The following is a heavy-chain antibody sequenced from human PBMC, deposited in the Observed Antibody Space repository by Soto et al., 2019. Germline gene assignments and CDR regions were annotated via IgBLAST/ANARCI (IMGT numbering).Heavy chain of an antibody. CDR3: AKDASSVPEY. CDR2: IKTDGSIT. J-gene: IGHJ4*02. D-gene: IGHD1-26*01. Sequence: ELQLVESGGGLVQPGGSLRLSCAASGFTFSSYWMYWVRQAPGKGLVWVSRIKTDGSITSYADSVKGRFTVSRDNARDTRYLHMNSLRAEDTAVYYCAKDASSVPEYWGQGTLVIVSS. V-gene: IGHV3-74*01. CDR1: GFTFSSYW.